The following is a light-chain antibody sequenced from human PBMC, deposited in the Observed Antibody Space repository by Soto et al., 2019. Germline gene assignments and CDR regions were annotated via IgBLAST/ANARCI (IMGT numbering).Light chain of an antibody. CDR1: QSISSW. CDR2: DAS. CDR3: QQYNSYSPIT. V-gene: IGKV1-5*01. Sequence: DIQMTQSPSTLSASVGDRVTITCRASQSISSWLAWYQQKPGKAPKLLIYDASSLVSGVPSRFSGSGSGTEFTLTISSLQPDDFSTYYCQQYNSYSPITFGQGTRLEIK. J-gene: IGKJ5*01.